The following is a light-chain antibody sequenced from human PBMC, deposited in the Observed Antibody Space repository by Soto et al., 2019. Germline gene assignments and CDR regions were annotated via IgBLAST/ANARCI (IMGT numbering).Light chain of an antibody. CDR2: ASS. CDR3: QQSYSTPT. J-gene: IGKJ2*01. CDR1: QSVSIY. Sequence: DIQMTQSPSSLSASVGDRVTITCRTSQSVSIYVNWYQQKPGKAPILLIYASSSLQSGVPSRFSGSGSGTDFTLTISSLKPEDFATYYCQQSYSTPTFGQGTKVEIK. V-gene: IGKV1-39*01.